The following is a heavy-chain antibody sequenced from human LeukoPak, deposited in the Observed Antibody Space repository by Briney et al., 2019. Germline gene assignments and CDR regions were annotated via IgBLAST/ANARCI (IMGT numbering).Heavy chain of an antibody. Sequence: GESLKISCKGSGYSFTSYWIGWVRQMPGKGLEWMGIIYPGDSDTRYSPSFQGQVTISADKSISTAYLQWSSLKASDTAMYYCARLPYYYDSSGYPNFDYWGQETLVTVSS. V-gene: IGHV5-51*01. CDR3: ARLPYYYDSSGYPNFDY. J-gene: IGHJ4*02. CDR1: GYSFTSYW. D-gene: IGHD3-22*01. CDR2: IYPGDSDT.